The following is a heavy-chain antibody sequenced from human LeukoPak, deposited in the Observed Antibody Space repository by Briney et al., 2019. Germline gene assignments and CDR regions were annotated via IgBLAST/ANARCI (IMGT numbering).Heavy chain of an antibody. V-gene: IGHV3-23*01. Sequence: GGSLRLSCAASGFTFSSYAMSWVRQAPGKGLERVSAISGSGGSTYYADSVKGRFTISRDNSKNTLYLQMKSLRAEDTAVYYCAKSRRITIFGVVITDYYYYGMDVWGQGTTVTVSS. CDR1: GFTFSSYA. D-gene: IGHD3-3*01. CDR3: AKSRRITIFGVVITDYYYYGMDV. CDR2: ISGSGGST. J-gene: IGHJ6*02.